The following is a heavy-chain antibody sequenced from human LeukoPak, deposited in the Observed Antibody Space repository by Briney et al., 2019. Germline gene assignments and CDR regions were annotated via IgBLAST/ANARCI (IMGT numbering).Heavy chain of an antibody. J-gene: IGHJ4*02. CDR3: ARLIAAAGTRFDY. CDR2: FSGSGGGT. D-gene: IGHD6-13*01. CDR1: GFTFSSYA. Sequence: GGSLRLSCAASGFTFSSYAMSWVRQAPGKGLEWLSAFSGSGGGTYYADSVRGRFTISRDDAKNSLYLQMNSLRAEDTAVYYCARLIAAAGTRFDYWGQGTLVTVSS. V-gene: IGHV3-23*01.